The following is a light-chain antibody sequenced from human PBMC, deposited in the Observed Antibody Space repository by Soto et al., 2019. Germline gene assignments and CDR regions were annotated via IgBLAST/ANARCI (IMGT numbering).Light chain of an antibody. CDR3: QQYGSSGT. V-gene: IGKV3-20*01. Sequence: IVLTQSASTLSLSPGERATLSCRASQNVNYYLTWYQQKPGQAPRLLIYGASNRATGIPDRFSGSGSGTDFTLTISRLEPEDFAVYYCQQYGSSGTFGQGTKVDIK. J-gene: IGKJ1*01. CDR1: QNVNYY. CDR2: GAS.